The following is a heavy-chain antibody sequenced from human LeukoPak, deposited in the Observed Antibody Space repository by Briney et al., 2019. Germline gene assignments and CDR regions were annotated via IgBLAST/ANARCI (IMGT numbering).Heavy chain of an antibody. CDR1: GGTFTSST. V-gene: IGHV1-69*02. Sequence: ASVRSPVKVFGGTFTSSTMNWVRQAPGQGLEWMGRIIPILGIANYAQKFQGRVTIIADKSTSTAYMELSRLRSEDTAVYYCAIVVEGPTGVYW. J-gene: IGHJ4*01. CDR3: AIVVEGPTGVY. D-gene: IGHD3-22*01. CDR2: IIPILGIA.